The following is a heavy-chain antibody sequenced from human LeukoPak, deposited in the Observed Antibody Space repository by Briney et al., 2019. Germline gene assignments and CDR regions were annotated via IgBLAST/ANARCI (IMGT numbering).Heavy chain of an antibody. V-gene: IGHV4-34*01. D-gene: IGHD3-22*01. CDR3: ARATYYYDSSGYSLFDY. J-gene: IGHJ4*02. CDR2: INHSGST. CDR1: GGSFSGYY. Sequence: PSETLSLTCAVYGGSFSGYYWSWIRQPPGKGLEWIGEINHSGSTNCNPSLKSRVTISVDTSKNQFSLKLSSVTAADTAVYYCARATYYYDSSGYSLFDYWGQGTLVTVSS.